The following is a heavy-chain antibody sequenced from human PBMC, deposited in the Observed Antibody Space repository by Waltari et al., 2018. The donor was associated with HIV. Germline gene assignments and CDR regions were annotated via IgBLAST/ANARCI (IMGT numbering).Heavy chain of an antibody. CDR1: GFTYSSYS. CDR2: ISSSSSYI. Sequence: CAASGFTYSSYSMNWVRQAPGKGLEWVSSISSSSSYIYYADSVKGRFTISRDNAKNSLYLQMNSLRAEDTAVYYCARVEDWNYVNYFDYWGQGTLVTVSS. J-gene: IGHJ4*02. V-gene: IGHV3-21*01. D-gene: IGHD1-7*01. CDR3: ARVEDWNYVNYFDY.